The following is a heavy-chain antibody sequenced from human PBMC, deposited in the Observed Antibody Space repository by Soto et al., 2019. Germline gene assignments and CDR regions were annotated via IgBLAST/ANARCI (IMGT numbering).Heavy chain of an antibody. V-gene: IGHV1-69*13. CDR3: ARDLDYRYGMDV. J-gene: IGHJ6*02. CDR1: GGTFSSYA. CDR2: IIPIFGTA. Sequence: ASVKVSFKASGGTFSSYAISWVRQAPGQGLEWMGGIIPIFGTANYAQKFQGRVTITADESTSTAYMELSSLRSEDTAVYYCARDLDYRYGMDVWGQGTTVTVSS.